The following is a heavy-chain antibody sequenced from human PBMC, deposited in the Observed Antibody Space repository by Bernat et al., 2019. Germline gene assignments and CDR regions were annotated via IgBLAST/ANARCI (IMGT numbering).Heavy chain of an antibody. D-gene: IGHD3-22*01. CDR1: GFTVSSNY. V-gene: IGHV3-66*01. J-gene: IGHJ3*02. Sequence: EVQLVESGGGLVQPGGSLRLSCAASGFTVSSNYMSWVRQAPGKGMEWVSVIYSGGSTYYADSVKGRLTISRNNTKNTLYLQMNSLRAEDTAVYYCATYDSSGPGAFDIWGQGTMVTVSS. CDR3: ATYDSSGPGAFDI. CDR2: IYSGGST.